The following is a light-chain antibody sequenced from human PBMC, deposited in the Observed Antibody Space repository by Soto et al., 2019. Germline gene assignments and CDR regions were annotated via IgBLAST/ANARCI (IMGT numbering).Light chain of an antibody. CDR2: EGV. V-gene: IGLV2-23*03. Sequence: QSALTQPASVSGSPGQSITISCTGTTSDVAKYNHVSWYQQHPGKVPQLIIYEGVKRPSGVSGRFSGSKSGITASLTISGLQAEDEADYYCSSYAGTSAFIIFGGGTKLTVL. CDR3: SSYAGTSAFII. J-gene: IGLJ2*01. CDR1: TSDVAKYNH.